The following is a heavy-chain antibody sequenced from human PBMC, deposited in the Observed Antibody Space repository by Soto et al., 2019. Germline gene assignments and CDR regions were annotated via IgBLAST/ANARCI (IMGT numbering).Heavy chain of an antibody. V-gene: IGHV1-3*01. D-gene: IGHD6-13*01. CDR3: ARVRLGSSSWYDYYYYGMDV. CDR2: INAGNGNT. J-gene: IGHJ6*02. Sequence: GASVKVSCKASGYTFTSYAMHWVRQAPGQRLEWMGWINAGNGNTKYSQKFQGRVTITRDTSASTAYMELSSLRSEDTAVYYCARVRLGSSSWYDYYYYGMDVWGQGTTVTVSS. CDR1: GYTFTSYA.